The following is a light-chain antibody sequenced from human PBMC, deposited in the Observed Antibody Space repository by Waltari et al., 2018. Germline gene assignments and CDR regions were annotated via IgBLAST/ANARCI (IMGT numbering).Light chain of an antibody. CDR2: GAS. V-gene: IGKV3-15*01. CDR1: QSVAAN. J-gene: IGKJ1*01. Sequence: EIVMKQSPGTLSVSQGERATLSCRASQSVAANLAWYQQKPGQAPRLLIYGASTRATGIPVRFSGSGSGTEFTLTISSLQSEDFAVYYCQQYNNWWTFGQGTKVEVK. CDR3: QQYNNWWT.